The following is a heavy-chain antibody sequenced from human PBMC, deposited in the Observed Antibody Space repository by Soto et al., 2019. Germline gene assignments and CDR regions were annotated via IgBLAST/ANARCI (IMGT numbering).Heavy chain of an antibody. Sequence: GGSLRLSCAASGFTFSSYGMHWVRQAPGKGLEWVAVIWYDGSNKYYADSVKGRFTISRDNSKNTLYLQMNSLRAEDTAVYYCAREYWDAQYYFDYWGQGTLVTVSS. CDR1: GFTFSSYG. D-gene: IGHD1-26*01. CDR3: AREYWDAQYYFDY. CDR2: IWYDGSNK. V-gene: IGHV3-33*01. J-gene: IGHJ4*02.